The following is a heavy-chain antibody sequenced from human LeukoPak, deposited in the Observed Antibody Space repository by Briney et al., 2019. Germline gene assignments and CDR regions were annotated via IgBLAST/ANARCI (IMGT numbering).Heavy chain of an antibody. CDR2: ISTSRTT. CDR1: EFTFSSYA. Sequence: GGSLRLSCEASEFTFSSYAMSWVRQAPGKGLEWVSSISTSRTTYYADSVKGRFTISRDNSKNTLYLQMNSLRAEDTAVYYCAKKPAGFDPWGQGTLVTVSS. J-gene: IGHJ5*02. V-gene: IGHV3-23*01. CDR3: AKKPAGFDP.